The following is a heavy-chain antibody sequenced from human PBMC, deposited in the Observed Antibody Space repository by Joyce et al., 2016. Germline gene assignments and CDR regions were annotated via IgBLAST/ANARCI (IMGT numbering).Heavy chain of an antibody. CDR2: IYYTGNT. CDR3: ARLKDSSGYSLDY. J-gene: IGHJ4*02. Sequence: QVQLQESGSGLVKPSETLSLTCTVSGGSIRSYFWSWFRQPPGKGLEYIGYIYYTGNTNYNPSLKSRVTISIDTSKNQFSLKLSAVTAADTAVYYCARLKDSSGYSLDYWGQGTLVTASS. V-gene: IGHV4-59*01. CDR1: GGSIRSYF. D-gene: IGHD3-22*01.